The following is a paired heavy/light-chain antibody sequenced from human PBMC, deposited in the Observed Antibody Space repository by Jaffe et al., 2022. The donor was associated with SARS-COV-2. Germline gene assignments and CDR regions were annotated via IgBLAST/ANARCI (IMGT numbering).Heavy chain of an antibody. CDR2: IHHSGNT. CDR1: GGSVSGSKW. V-gene: IGHV4-4*02. CDR3: ASEGECSGGDCYSAWREAWFDP. Sequence: QVQLQESGPGLVKPSGTLSLTCAVSGGSVSGSKWWSWVRQPPGKGLEWIGEIHHSGNTNYNPSLKSRVTILVDKSKNLFSLKLTSVTAADTAVYYCASEGECSGGDCYSAWREAWFDPWGQGTLVTVSS. J-gene: IGHJ5*02. D-gene: IGHD2-15*01.
Light chain of an antibody. CDR1: QRVTTTY. CDR3: QQSAGSPYT. V-gene: IGKV3-20*01. J-gene: IGKJ2*01. Sequence: EIVLTQSPGTLSLSPGEGATLSCRASQRVTTTYLAWYQQKPGQAPRLLMSGASSRATGIPDRFSGSGSGTDFTLTISRLEPEDFAVYYCQQSAGSPYTFGQGTKLEIK. CDR2: GAS.